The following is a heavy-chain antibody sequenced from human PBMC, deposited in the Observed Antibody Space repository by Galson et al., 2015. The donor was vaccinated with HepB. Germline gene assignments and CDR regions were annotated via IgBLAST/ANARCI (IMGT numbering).Heavy chain of an antibody. V-gene: IGHV3-21*01. J-gene: IGHJ3*02. Sequence: SLRLSCAASGFTFSSYSMNWVRQAPGKGLEWVSFISSSSSYICYADSVKGRFTISRDNAQNSLYLQMNSLRAEDTAVYYCARRDYGAPRGAFDIWGQGTMVTVSS. CDR1: GFTFSSYS. D-gene: IGHD4-17*01. CDR3: ARRDYGAPRGAFDI. CDR2: ISSSSSYI.